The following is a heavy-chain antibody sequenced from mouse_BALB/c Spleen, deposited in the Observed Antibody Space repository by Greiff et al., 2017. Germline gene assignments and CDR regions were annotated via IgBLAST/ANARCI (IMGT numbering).Heavy chain of an antibody. Sequence: VKLMESGPGLVAPSHSLSITCTVSGFSLSRYNVHWVRQPPGKGLEWLGIIWRGGSTDYNSSLKSRLSISKDNSKSQVFLTMNSLQTDDTAIYYVARRYRYDVDYDMDYWGQGTSVTVSS. J-gene: IGHJ4*01. CDR1: GFSLSRYN. D-gene: IGHD2-12*01. CDR3: ARRYRYDVDYDMDY. CDR2: IWRGGST. V-gene: IGHV2-6-4*01.